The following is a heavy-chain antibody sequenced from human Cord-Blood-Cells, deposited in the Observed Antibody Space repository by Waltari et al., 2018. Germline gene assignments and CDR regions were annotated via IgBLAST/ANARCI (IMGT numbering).Heavy chain of an antibody. D-gene: IGHD3-22*01. CDR2: MNPNSGNT. CDR3: ARGYYDSSAFDI. V-gene: IGHV1-8*03. Sequence: QVQLVQSGAEVKKPAASVKVSCKSSGYTFTSYDIHWVRQATGQGLEWMGWMNPNSGNTGYAQKFQGRVTITRNTSISTAYMELSSLRSEDTAVYYCARGYYDSSAFDIWGQGTMVTVSS. J-gene: IGHJ3*02. CDR1: GYTFTSYD.